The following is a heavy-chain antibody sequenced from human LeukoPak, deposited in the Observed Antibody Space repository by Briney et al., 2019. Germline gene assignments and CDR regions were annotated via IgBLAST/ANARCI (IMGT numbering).Heavy chain of an antibody. CDR2: LNPNSGNA. CDR3: ARRKFLGWFDP. Sequence: GASVKVSCKASGYIFTTYDIGWVRQAPGQGLEWMGWLNPNSGNAGYAQKFQGRVTITRNTSISTAYMELSRLISDDKTIDYCARRKFLGWFDPWGQGTLVTVSS. CDR1: GYIFTTYD. J-gene: IGHJ5*02. D-gene: IGHD7-27*01. V-gene: IGHV1-8*03.